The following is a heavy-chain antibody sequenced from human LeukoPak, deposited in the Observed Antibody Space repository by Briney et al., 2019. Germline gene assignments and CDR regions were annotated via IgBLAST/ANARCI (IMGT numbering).Heavy chain of an antibody. Sequence: SQTLSLTCAISGDSVSSNTTAWNWIRQSPSRGLEWLGRTYYRSKWYNEYAVSVKSRITINADTSKNQFSLQLNSVTPEDTAVYYCARDRGTWNDDGFDYWGQGTLVTVSS. V-gene: IGHV6-1*01. CDR2: TYYRSKWYN. CDR1: GDSVSSNTTA. D-gene: IGHD1-1*01. CDR3: ARDRGTWNDDGFDY. J-gene: IGHJ4*02.